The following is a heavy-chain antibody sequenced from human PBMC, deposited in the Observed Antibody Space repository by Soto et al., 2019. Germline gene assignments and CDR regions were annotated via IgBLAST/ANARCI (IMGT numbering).Heavy chain of an antibody. D-gene: IGHD3-3*01. J-gene: IGHJ5*02. CDR2: INPSGGST. CDR1: GYTFTSYY. Sequence: GASVKVSCKASGYTFTSYYMHWVRQAPGQGLEWMGIINPSGGSTSYAQKFQGRVTMTRDTSTSTVYMELSSLRSEDTAVYYCARAYGIFGVVIIDGWFDPWGQGTLVTVSS. V-gene: IGHV1-46*01. CDR3: ARAYGIFGVVIIDGWFDP.